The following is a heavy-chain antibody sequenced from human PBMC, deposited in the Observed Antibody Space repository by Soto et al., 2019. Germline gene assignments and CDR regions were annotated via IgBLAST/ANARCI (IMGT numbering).Heavy chain of an antibody. V-gene: IGHV1-69*13. D-gene: IGHD3-10*01. Sequence: ASVKVSCKASGGTFSSYAISWVRQAPGQGLEWMGGIIPIFGTANYAQKFQGRVTITADESTSTAYMELSSLRSEDTAVYYCARDGSGSYYNVYFDYWGQGTLVTVSS. CDR3: ARDGSGSYYNVYFDY. CDR2: IIPIFGTA. J-gene: IGHJ4*02. CDR1: GGTFSSYA.